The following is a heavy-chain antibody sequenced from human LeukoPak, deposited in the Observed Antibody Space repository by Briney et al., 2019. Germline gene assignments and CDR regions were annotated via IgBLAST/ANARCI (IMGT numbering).Heavy chain of an antibody. D-gene: IGHD4-17*01. CDR1: GFSFSSFA. J-gene: IGHJ5*02. CDR3: TKDPNGDYVGAFDP. CDR2: ITAGHYPT. Sequence: GGSLRLSCAASGFSFSSFAMTRVRQAPGKGLEWVSSITAGHYPTYNTDSVKGRFTISRDNSKNTLYLQMNSLRADDTAVYYCTKDPNGDYVGAFDPWGQGTLVTVSS. V-gene: IGHV3-23*01.